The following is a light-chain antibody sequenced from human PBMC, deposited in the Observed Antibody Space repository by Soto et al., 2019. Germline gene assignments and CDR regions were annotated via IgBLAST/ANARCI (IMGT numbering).Light chain of an antibody. CDR3: QHLNGYPRT. V-gene: IGKV1-9*01. CDR1: QAISNN. J-gene: IGKJ1*01. CDR2: SAS. Sequence: DIQLTQSPSFLSASVGDRVTITCRASQAISNNLAWYQQKPGKAPKLLICSASTLESGVPPRFSGSGSGTEFTLTISSLEPEDLATYYCQHLNGYPRTCGQGTKVEIK.